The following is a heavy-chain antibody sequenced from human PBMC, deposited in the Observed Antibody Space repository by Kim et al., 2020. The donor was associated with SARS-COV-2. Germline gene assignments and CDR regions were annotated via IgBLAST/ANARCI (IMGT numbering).Heavy chain of an antibody. V-gene: IGHV1-24*01. D-gene: IGHD4-17*01. J-gene: IGHJ5*02. CDR2: FDPEDAET. Sequence: ASVKVSCKVSGYTLTELSMHWVRQSPGKGLEWMGGFDPEDAETIYAQKFQGRVTITEDTSTDTAYMELSSLRSEDTAVYYCATAPAVTVTTWFDPWGQGT. CDR3: ATAPAVTVTTWFDP. CDR1: GYTLTELS.